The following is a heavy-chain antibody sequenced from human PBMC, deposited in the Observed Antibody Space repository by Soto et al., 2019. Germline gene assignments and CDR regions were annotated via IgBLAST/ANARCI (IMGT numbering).Heavy chain of an antibody. Sequence: ASVKVSCKASGYTFTSYAMSWVRQAPGQGLEWMGWINTNTGNPTYAQGFTGRFVFSLDTSVSTAYLQICSLKAEDTAVYYCARDLSSDIVVVPAARIGENWFDPWGQGTLVTVSS. J-gene: IGHJ5*02. CDR3: ARDLSSDIVVVPAARIGENWFDP. CDR2: INTNTGNP. V-gene: IGHV7-4-1*01. CDR1: GYTFTSYA. D-gene: IGHD2-2*01.